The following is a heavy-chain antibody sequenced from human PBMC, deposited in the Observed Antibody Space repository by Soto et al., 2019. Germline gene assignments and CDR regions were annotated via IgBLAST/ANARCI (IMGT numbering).Heavy chain of an antibody. CDR2: ISYDGSNK. D-gene: IGHD6-13*01. V-gene: IGHV3-30-3*01. J-gene: IGHJ4*02. Sequence: GGSLRLSCAASGFTFSSYAMHWVRQAPGKGLEWVAVISYDGSNKYYADSVKGRFTISRDNSKNTLYLQMNSLRAEDTAVYYCAREDLAAGPFDYWGQGTLVTVSS. CDR1: GFTFSSYA. CDR3: AREDLAAGPFDY.